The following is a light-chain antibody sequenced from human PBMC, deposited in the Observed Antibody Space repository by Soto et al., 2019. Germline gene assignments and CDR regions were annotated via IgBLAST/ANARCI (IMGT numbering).Light chain of an antibody. Sequence: EIVLTQSPSTLSLSPGERATLSCRASQSVSSSYLAWYQQEPGHAPRLLIYCASNRATDIPDRFSGSGSGTDFALSISRLEHEDFAVYYCQQYGSSPYTFGQGTKLEIK. CDR3: QQYGSSPYT. CDR1: QSVSSSY. V-gene: IGKV3-20*01. J-gene: IGKJ2*01. CDR2: CAS.